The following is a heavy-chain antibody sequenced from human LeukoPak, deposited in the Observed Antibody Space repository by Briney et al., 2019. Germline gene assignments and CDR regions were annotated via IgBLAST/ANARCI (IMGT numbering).Heavy chain of an antibody. CDR3: ATYSSSWYDY. CDR1: GFIFSEYY. D-gene: IGHD6-13*01. J-gene: IGHJ4*02. Sequence: PGGSLRLSCAASGFIFSEYYMGWIRQAPGKGLEWVSAISGSGGSTYYADSVKGRFTISRDNSKNTLYLQMNSLRAEDTAVYYCATYSSSWYDYWGQGTLVTVSS. CDR2: ISGSGGST. V-gene: IGHV3-23*01.